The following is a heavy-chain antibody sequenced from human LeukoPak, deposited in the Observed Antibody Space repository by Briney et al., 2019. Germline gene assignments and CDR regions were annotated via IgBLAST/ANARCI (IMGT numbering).Heavy chain of an antibody. Sequence: SETLSLTCAVYGGSFRGYYWSWIRQPPGKGLEGIGEINHSGSTNYNPSLKSRVTISVDTSKNQFSLKLSSVTAADTAVYYCARVKGEWLFRPIDYWGQGTLVTVSS. CDR2: INHSGST. CDR3: ARVKGEWLFRPIDY. CDR1: GGSFRGYY. V-gene: IGHV4-34*01. D-gene: IGHD3-3*01. J-gene: IGHJ4*02.